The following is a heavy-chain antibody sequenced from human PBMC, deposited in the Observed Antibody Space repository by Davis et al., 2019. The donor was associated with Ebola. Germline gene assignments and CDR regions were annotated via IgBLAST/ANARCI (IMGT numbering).Heavy chain of an antibody. V-gene: IGHV1-18*01. D-gene: IGHD1-1*01. CDR2: INPHNGNT. CDR3: ARAQFPTTSDH. CDR1: GFILTNYA. Sequence: ASVEVSCKASGFILTNYAIHWVRQAPGQRLVWMGWINPHNGNTNYAQNVQGRVTMTTDTSTSTAYMEVGSLKSDDTAVYYCARAQFPTTSDHWGQGTLVTVSS. J-gene: IGHJ4*02.